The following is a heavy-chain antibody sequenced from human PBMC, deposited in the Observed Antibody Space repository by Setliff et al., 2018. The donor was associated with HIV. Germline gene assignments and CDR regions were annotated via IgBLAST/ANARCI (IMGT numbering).Heavy chain of an antibody. CDR1: GGSINNYY. CDR2: IYYRGSA. J-gene: IGHJ4*02. Sequence: SETLSLTCTVSGGSINNYYWGWVRQSPGKGLEWIGVIYYRGSAYYNLSLQSRVTLSVDTSKNSFSLHLTSVTAADTAVYFCARARGPPLPVLDFWGPGTLVTVSS. V-gene: IGHV4-39*07. D-gene: IGHD3-10*01. CDR3: ARARGPPLPVLDF.